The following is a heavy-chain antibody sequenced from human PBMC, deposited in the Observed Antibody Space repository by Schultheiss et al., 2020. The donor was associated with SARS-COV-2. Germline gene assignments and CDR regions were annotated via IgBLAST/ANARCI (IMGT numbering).Heavy chain of an antibody. CDR3: AKDRYYLNPYYYYYGMDV. J-gene: IGHJ6*02. D-gene: IGHD2/OR15-2a*01. CDR2: ISYDGSNK. V-gene: IGHV3-30*18. Sequence: GGSLRLSCAASGFTFSSYGMHWVRQAPGKGLEWAAVISYDGSNKYYADSVKGRFTISRDNSKNTLYLQMNSLRAEDTAVYYCAKDRYYLNPYYYYYGMDVWGQGTTVTVSS. CDR1: GFTFSSYG.